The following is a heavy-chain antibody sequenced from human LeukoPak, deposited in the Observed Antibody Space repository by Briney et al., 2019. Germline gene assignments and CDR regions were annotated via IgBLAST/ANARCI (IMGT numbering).Heavy chain of an antibody. CDR1: GFTFSSYA. V-gene: IGHV3-23*01. J-gene: IGHJ6*02. CDR2: IDGNGGST. CDR3: AKDRPNGMDV. Sequence: GGSLRLSCAASGFTFSSYAISWVRQAPGRGLEWVSAIDGNGGSTYYAGSVKGRFTISRDNPKNTLYLQMNSLRAEDTAAYYCAKDRPNGMDVWGQGTTVTVSS.